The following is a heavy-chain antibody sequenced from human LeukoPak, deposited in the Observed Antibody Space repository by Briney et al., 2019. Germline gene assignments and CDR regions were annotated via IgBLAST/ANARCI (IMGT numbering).Heavy chain of an antibody. Sequence: GASVKVSCKASGYTFTSYGISWVRQAPGQGLEWMGWISAYNGNTNYAQKLQGRVTMTTDTSTSTAYMELRSLRSDDTAVYYCAGLHSSSWANWFDPWGQGTLVTVSS. CDR3: AGLHSSSWANWFDP. V-gene: IGHV1-18*01. CDR1: GYTFTSYG. J-gene: IGHJ5*02. D-gene: IGHD6-13*01. CDR2: ISAYNGNT.